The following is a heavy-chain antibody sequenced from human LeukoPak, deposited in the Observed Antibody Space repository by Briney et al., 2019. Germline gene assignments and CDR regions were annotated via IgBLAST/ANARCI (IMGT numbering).Heavy chain of an antibody. CDR3: AKSMGGGLGFFQS. J-gene: IGHJ1*01. CDR1: GYTFTDYY. Sequence: GASVKVSCKASGYTFTDYYMHWVRQAPGQGLEWMGWINPNGGGTNYAQNFQGRVTMTRDTSISTTYMELRSLRSDDTAVYYCAKSMGGGLGFFQSWGQGTLVTVSS. CDR2: INPNGGGT. V-gene: IGHV1-2*02. D-gene: IGHD2-15*01.